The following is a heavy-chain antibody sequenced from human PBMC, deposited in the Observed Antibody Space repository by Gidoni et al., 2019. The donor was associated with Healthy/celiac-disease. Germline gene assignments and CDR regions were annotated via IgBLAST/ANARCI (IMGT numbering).Heavy chain of an antibody. J-gene: IGHJ2*01. Sequence: QVQLVQSGAEVKKPGASVTVSCQASGYTFTSYYMHWVRQAPGQGLEWRGILNPRGGRTSYAQKFQGRVTMTRDTSTSTVYMELSSLRSEDTAVYYCARRRGYDTPSYWYFDLWGRGTLVTVSS. V-gene: IGHV1-46*01. CDR3: ARRRGYDTPSYWYFDL. D-gene: IGHD5-12*01. CDR1: GYTFTSYY. CDR2: LNPRGGRT.